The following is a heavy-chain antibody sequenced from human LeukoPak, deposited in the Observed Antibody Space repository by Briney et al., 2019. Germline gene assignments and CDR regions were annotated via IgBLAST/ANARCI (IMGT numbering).Heavy chain of an antibody. CDR1: GGSFSGYY. D-gene: IGHD6-13*01. J-gene: IGHJ4*02. CDR3: ARGLNPFSSWFSY. Sequence: SETLSLTCAVYGGSFSGYYWSWIRQPPGKGLEWIGEINHSGSTNYNPSLKSRVTISVDTSKNQFSLKLSSVTAADTAVYYCARGLNPFSSWFSYWGQGTLVTVSS. CDR2: INHSGST. V-gene: IGHV4-34*01.